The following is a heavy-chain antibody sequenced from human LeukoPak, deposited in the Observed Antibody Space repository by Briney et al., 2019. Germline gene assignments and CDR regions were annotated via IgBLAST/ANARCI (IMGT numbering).Heavy chain of an antibody. D-gene: IGHD3-10*01. CDR3: ARASGSSEFWGQYYFDY. V-gene: IGHV1-69*13. CDR1: GGTFSSYA. CDR2: IIPIFGTA. J-gene: IGHJ4*02. Sequence: SVKVSCKASGGTFSSYAISWVRQAPGQGLEWMGGIIPIFGTANYAQKFQGRVTITADESTSTAYMALSSLRSEDTAVYYCARASGSSEFWGQYYFDYWGQGTLVTVSS.